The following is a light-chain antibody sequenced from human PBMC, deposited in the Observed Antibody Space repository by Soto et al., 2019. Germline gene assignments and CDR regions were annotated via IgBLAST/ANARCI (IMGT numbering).Light chain of an antibody. V-gene: IGKV1-39*01. CDR1: QSISSY. Sequence: IHMTHSPSSLSASVLYRVTITFLASQSISSYLNWYQQKPGKAPKLLIYAASNLQSGVPSRFSGSGSGTDFTLTINSLQPEDFATYYCQQSYSTSWTFGQGTKVDIK. CDR2: AAS. CDR3: QQSYSTSWT. J-gene: IGKJ1*01.